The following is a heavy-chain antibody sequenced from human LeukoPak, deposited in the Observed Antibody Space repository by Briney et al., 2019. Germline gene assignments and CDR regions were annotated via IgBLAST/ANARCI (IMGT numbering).Heavy chain of an antibody. CDR1: GYTFTSYG. J-gene: IGHJ4*02. CDR3: ARDVGGTYYYDSSGYSH. V-gene: IGHV1-18*01. D-gene: IGHD3-22*01. Sequence: ASVTVSCKASGYTFTSYGISWVRQAPGQGLEWMGWISAYNGNTNYAQKLQGRVTTTTDTSTSTAYMELRSLRSDDTAVYYCARDVGGTYYYDSSGYSHWGQGTLVTVSS. CDR2: ISAYNGNT.